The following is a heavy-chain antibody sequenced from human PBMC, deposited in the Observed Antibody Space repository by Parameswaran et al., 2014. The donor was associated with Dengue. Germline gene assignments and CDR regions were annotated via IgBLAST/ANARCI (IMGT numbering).Heavy chain of an antibody. CDR3: ARVDRASYYYDSSGYYYSNYFDY. CDR2: IYHSGST. D-gene: IGHD3-22*01. V-gene: IGHV4-4*02. Sequence: RWIRQPPGKGLEWIGEIYHSGSTNYNPSLKSRVTISVDKSKNQFSLKLSSVTAADTAVYYCARVDRASYYYDSSGYYYSNYFDYWGQGTLVTVSS. J-gene: IGHJ4*02.